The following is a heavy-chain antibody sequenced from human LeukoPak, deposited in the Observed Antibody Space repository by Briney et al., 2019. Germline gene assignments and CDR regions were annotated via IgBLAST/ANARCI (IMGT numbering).Heavy chain of an antibody. Sequence: EGSLRLSCAASGLTFKIYSMHWVRQAPGKGLEWVAVIGGRGDSIFYADSVKGRFTISRDNSKNTVDLQMSSLRAEDTAIYYCAKDYYETSGYFDSWGQGSLVSVSS. V-gene: IGHV3-23*01. J-gene: IGHJ4*02. CDR1: GLTFKIYS. CDR3: AKDYYETSGYFDS. D-gene: IGHD3-22*01. CDR2: IGGRGDSI.